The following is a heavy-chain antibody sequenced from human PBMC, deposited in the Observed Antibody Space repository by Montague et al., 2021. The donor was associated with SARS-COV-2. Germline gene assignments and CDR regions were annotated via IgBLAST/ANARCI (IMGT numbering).Heavy chain of an antibody. CDR1: GFTFSGHA. CDR3: AKGGERITMIVVVITLAAFDY. V-gene: IGHV3-23*01. D-gene: IGHD3-22*01. CDR2: ISDSGGST. Sequence: SLRLSCAASGFTFSGHAMSLVRQAPGKGLEWVSGISDSGGSTYYAHSXXGLFTISRDNSNNTLHLQMNSMRAEDTAVYHCAKGGERITMIVVVITLAAFDYWGQGTLVTVSS. J-gene: IGHJ4*01.